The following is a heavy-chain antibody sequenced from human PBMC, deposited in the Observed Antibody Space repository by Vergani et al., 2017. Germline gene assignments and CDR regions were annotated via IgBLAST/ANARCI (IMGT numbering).Heavy chain of an antibody. CDR3: ASRVGGSYYYGIDV. J-gene: IGHJ6*02. V-gene: IGHV4-34*01. Sequence: QVQLQQWGAGLLKPSETLSLTCAVYGGSFSGYYWSWIRQPPGKGLEWIGEINHSGSTNYNPSLKSRGTISVETSKNQFPLKLSSVIAADTAVYYCASRVGGSYYYGIDVWGQGTTVTVSS. CDR2: INHSGST. D-gene: IGHD3-16*01. CDR1: GGSFSGYY.